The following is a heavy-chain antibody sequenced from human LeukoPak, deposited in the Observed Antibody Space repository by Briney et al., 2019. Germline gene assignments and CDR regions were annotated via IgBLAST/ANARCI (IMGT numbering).Heavy chain of an antibody. CDR1: GFTFSSYW. J-gene: IGHJ4*02. CDR2: IKQDGSEK. D-gene: IGHD3-22*01. V-gene: IGHV3-7*01. Sequence: GGSLRLSCAASGFTFSSYWMNWVRQAPGKGLEWVANIKQDGSEKYYVDSVKGRFTISRDNAKNSLYLQMNSLRAEDTAVYYCARDARSGYYSYDYWGQGTLVTVSS. CDR3: ARDARSGYYSYDY.